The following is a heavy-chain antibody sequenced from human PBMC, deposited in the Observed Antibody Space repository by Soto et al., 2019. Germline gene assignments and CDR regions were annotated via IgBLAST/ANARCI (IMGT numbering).Heavy chain of an antibody. Sequence: EVQLLESGGGWVQPGGSLRLSCAASGFTFSSYAMTWVRQAPGKGLEWVSILSVDAVTTFYADSVKGRFTTSRDNSNSTLFLDMNGLTTEDTALYYCARASWEYSGYFDYWGQGALVIVSS. J-gene: IGHJ4*02. CDR2: LSVDAVTT. CDR3: ARASWEYSGYFDY. V-gene: IGHV3-23*01. CDR1: GFTFSSYA. D-gene: IGHD5-12*01.